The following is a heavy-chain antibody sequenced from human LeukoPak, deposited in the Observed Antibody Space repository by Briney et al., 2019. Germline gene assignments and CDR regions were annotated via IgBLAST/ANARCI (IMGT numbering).Heavy chain of an antibody. CDR3: ARDSFAFDT. CDR1: GGSISSHY. J-gene: IGHJ3*02. CDR2: IYYSGCT. V-gene: IGHV4-59*11. Sequence: SEPLSLTCTVSGGSISSHYWSWLRQPRGKGLEWSGYIYYSGCTKYNPSLKSRVTISEDKSKNQFSLKQRSVHAADQGVYYCARDSFAFDTWGQGTMVTVSS.